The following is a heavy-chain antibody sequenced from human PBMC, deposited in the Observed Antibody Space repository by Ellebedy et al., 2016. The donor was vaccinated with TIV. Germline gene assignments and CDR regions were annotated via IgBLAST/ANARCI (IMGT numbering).Heavy chain of an antibody. D-gene: IGHD6-19*01. J-gene: IGHJ4*02. Sequence: GESLKISCTASGFSFRNYIMSWVRQAPGKGLEWVANIKQDGSEGFYVDSVKGRFTISRDNSKNSLYLQMNSLRVEDTAVYYCVRAGWYKFEFWGQGTVVTVSS. CDR3: VRAGWYKFEF. CDR2: IKQDGSEG. V-gene: IGHV3-7*04. CDR1: GFSFRNYI.